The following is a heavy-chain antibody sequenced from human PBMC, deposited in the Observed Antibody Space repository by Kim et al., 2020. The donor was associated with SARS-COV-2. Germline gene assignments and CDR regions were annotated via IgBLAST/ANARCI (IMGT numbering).Heavy chain of an antibody. CDR2: ISISSSSI. Sequence: GGSLRLSCAASGFTFSSYSMNWARQPQGKGLEWVSSISISSSSIYYEDSVKGRLTISRDNAKNSLYLQMNSLRAEDTAVYYCARDSGIVGATLQAFDIWGQGTMVTVSS. V-gene: IGHV3-21*01. CDR3: ARDSGIVGATLQAFDI. J-gene: IGHJ3*02. CDR1: GFTFSSYS. D-gene: IGHD1-26*01.